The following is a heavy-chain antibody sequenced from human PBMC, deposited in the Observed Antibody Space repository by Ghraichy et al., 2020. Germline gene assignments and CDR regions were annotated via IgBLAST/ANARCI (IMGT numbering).Heavy chain of an antibody. D-gene: IGHD6-6*01. CDR1: GGSISSSNW. V-gene: IGHV4-4*02. Sequence: SETLSLTCAVSGGSISSSNWWSWVRQPPGKGLEWIGEIYHSGSTNYNPSLKSRVTISVDKSKNQFSLKLSSVTAADTAVYYCARNGGGSSSARAGDAFDIWGQGTMVTVSS. CDR3: ARNGGGSSSARAGDAFDI. J-gene: IGHJ3*02. CDR2: IYHSGST.